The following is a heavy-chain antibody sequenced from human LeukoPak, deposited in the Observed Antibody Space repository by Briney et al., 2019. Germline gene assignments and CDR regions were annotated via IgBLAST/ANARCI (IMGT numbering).Heavy chain of an antibody. V-gene: IGHV4-30-4*08. CDR3: ARELMGYYYYMDV. CDR1: GGSISSGDYY. CDR2: IYYSGST. J-gene: IGHJ6*03. D-gene: IGHD2-8*01. Sequence: SETLSLTXTVSGGSISSGDYYWSWIRQPPGKGLEWIGYIYYSGSTYYNPSLKSRVTISVDTSKNQFSLKLSSVTAADTAVYYCARELMGYYYYMDVWGKGTTVTVSS.